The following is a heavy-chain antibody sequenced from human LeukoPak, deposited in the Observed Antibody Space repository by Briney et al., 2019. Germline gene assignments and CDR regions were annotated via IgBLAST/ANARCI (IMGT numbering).Heavy chain of an antibody. CDR3: ARGQYYYGSGSYYRSDFDY. D-gene: IGHD3-10*01. CDR1: GGSISSSGYY. J-gene: IGHJ4*02. CDR2: IYYSGST. Sequence: SETLSLTCTVSGGSISSSGYYWGWIRQPPGEGLEWIGIIYYSGSTYYNPSLKSRVTLSVDASKNQFSLKLSSVTAADTAVCYCARGQYYYGSGSYYRSDFDYWGQGTLVTVSS. V-gene: IGHV4-39*01.